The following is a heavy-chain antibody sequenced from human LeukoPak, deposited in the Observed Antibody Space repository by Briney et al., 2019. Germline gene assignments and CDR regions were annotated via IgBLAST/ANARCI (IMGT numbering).Heavy chain of an antibody. CDR1: GGSFSGYY. D-gene: IGHD2-2*01. J-gene: IGHJ3*02. CDR3: SRGRRLFSGSCSSPNCYQTDAFDI. CDR2: INQSGTT. Sequence: SETPSLTCGVYGGSFSGYYWSWIRQSPEKGLEWIGEINQSGTTNYNPSLKSRVTISVDTSKNQFSLKVTSVTAADTAVYYCSRGRRLFSGSCSSPNCYQTDAFDIWGQGTMVTVSS. V-gene: IGHV4-34*01.